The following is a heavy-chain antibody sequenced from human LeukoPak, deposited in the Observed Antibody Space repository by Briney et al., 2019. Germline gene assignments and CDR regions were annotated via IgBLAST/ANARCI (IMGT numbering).Heavy chain of an antibody. V-gene: IGHV3-21*01. CDR1: GFTFSSYS. J-gene: IGHJ3*02. CDR3: ARRLNRDIVVVVAAPDAFDI. D-gene: IGHD2-15*01. CDR2: ISSSSSYI. Sequence: PGGSLRLSCAASGFTFSSYSMNWVRQAPGKGLEWVSSISSSSSYIYYADSVKGRFTISGDNAKNSLYLQMNSLRAEDTAVYYCARRLNRDIVVVVAAPDAFDIWGQGTMVTVSS.